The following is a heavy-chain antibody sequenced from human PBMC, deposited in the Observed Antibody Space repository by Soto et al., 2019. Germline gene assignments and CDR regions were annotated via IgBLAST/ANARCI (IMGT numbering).Heavy chain of an antibody. CDR1: TFSMYS. J-gene: IGHJ5*02. D-gene: IGHD1-26*01. Sequence: EVQVVESGGGLVKPGGSLRLSCTFTFSMYSMNWVRQAPGKGLEWVASISSGSAYIKYAESVKGRFTISRDNAKNSLHLQMKSLRAEDTAIYHCARDQGGSYDSWVDPWGQGTLVTVSS. V-gene: IGHV3-21*06. CDR2: ISSGSAYI. CDR3: ARDQGGSYDSWVDP.